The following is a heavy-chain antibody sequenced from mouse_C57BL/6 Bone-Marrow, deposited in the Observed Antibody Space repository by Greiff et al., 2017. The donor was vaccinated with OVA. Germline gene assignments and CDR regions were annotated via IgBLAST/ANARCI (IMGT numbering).Heavy chain of an antibody. D-gene: IGHD2-1*01. CDR2: IDPSDSYT. J-gene: IGHJ3*01. CDR3: ARFPGIYYGNYAWFAY. V-gene: IGHV1-59*01. CDR1: GYTFTSYW. Sequence: VQLQQPGAELVRPGTSVKLSCKASGYTFTSYWMHWVKQRPGQGLEWIGVIDPSDSYTNYNQKFKGKATLTVDTSSSTAYMQLSSLTSEDSAVYYCARFPGIYYGNYAWFAYWGQGTLVTVSA.